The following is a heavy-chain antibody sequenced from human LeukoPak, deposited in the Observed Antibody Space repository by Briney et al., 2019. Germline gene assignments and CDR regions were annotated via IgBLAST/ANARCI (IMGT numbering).Heavy chain of an antibody. V-gene: IGHV3-53*01. CDR3: ARGAAVAQRLRHFDY. Sequence: GGSLRLSCAASGFTVSSNYMRWVRQAPGKGLEWVSVIYSGGSTYYADSVKGRFTISRDNSKNTQYLQMNSVRAEDTAVYYCARGAAVAQRLRHFDYWGQGTLVTVSS. J-gene: IGHJ4*02. CDR1: GFTVSSNY. CDR2: IYSGGST. D-gene: IGHD6-19*01.